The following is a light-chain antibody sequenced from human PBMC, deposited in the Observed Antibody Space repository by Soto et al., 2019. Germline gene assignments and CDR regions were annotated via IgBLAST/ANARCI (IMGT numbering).Light chain of an antibody. J-gene: IGKJ1*01. CDR1: QGVGSD. V-gene: IGKV3-15*01. Sequence: EVVMTQSPATLSVSPGERATLSCRASQGVGSDLAWYQQKPGQAPRLLIYATSTRATAIPARFSGSGSETEFTLTISSLQSEDFAVYYCQQYNNWPRTFGQGTKVDIK. CDR2: ATS. CDR3: QQYNNWPRT.